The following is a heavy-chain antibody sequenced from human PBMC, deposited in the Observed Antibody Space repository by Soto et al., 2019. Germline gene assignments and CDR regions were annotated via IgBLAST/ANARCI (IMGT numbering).Heavy chain of an antibody. D-gene: IGHD3-9*01. CDR2: IYWDDDK. CDR1: GFSLSTSGVG. J-gene: IGHJ4*02. V-gene: IGHV2-5*02. CDR3: AHSNGYFDWLLYFDY. Sequence: SGPTLVNPTQTLTLTCTFSGFSLSTSGVGVGWIRQPPGKALEWLALIYWDDDKRYSPSLKSRLTITKDTTKNKVVLTMTNMKPVDTATYFCAHSNGYFDWLLYFDYWGQGTLVTVSS.